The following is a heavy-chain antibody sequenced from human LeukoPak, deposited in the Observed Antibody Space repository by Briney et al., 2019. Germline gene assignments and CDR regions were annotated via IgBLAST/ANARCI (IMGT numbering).Heavy chain of an antibody. CDR2: ISYDGSNK. V-gene: IGHV3-30-3*01. J-gene: IGHJ4*02. CDR3: AKDRGAVAVPFAMFGCDY. CDR1: GFSFSSYA. D-gene: IGHD2-2*01. Sequence: GSLRLSCAASGFSFSSYAMHWVRQAPGKGLEWVAVISYDGSNKYYADSVKGRFTISRDNSKNTVYLQMNSLRAEDTAVYYCAKDRGAVAVPFAMFGCDYWGQGTLVTVSS.